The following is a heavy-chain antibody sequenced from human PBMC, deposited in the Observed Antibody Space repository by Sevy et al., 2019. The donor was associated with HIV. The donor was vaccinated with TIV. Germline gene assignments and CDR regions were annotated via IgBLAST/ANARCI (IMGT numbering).Heavy chain of an antibody. Sequence: GGSLRLSCAASGFTFDDYAMHWVRQAPGKGLEWVSGISWNSGSIGYADSVKGRFTISRDNAKNSLYLQMNSLRAEDTALYYCAKGSPGSGSYDWFDPWGQGTLVHVSS. J-gene: IGHJ5*02. D-gene: IGHD3-10*01. V-gene: IGHV3-9*01. CDR3: AKGSPGSGSYDWFDP. CDR1: GFTFDDYA. CDR2: ISWNSGSI.